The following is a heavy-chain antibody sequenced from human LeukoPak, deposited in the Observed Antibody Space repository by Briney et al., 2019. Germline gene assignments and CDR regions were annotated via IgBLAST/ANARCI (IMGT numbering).Heavy chain of an antibody. CDR3: AGERPSSSWYDH. CDR2: IYQDGREK. J-gene: IGHJ5*02. CDR1: GFTFSSHL. Sequence: GGSLRLSCAASGFTFSSHLRTWVRQAPGKGLEWVANIYQDGREKYYAVSVKGRFTISRDNAKNSLFLQMDSLRAEDTAVYYCAGERPSSSWYDHWGQGTLVTVSS. D-gene: IGHD2-2*01. V-gene: IGHV3-7*01.